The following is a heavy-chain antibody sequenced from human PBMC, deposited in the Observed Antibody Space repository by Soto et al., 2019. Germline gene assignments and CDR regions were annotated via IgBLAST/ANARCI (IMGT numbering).Heavy chain of an antibody. CDR2: ISSSSSYI. CDR3: ARVNGPNYFDY. CDR1: GCTFSSYS. J-gene: IGHJ4*02. V-gene: IGHV3-21*01. D-gene: IGHD2-8*01. Sequence: EVQLVESGGGLVKPGGALRLSCAASGCTFSSYSMNWVRQAPGKGLEWVSFISSSSSYIYYADSVKGRFTISRDDAENSLYLQMNSLRAEDAAVYFCARVNGPNYFDYWGQGTLVTVSS.